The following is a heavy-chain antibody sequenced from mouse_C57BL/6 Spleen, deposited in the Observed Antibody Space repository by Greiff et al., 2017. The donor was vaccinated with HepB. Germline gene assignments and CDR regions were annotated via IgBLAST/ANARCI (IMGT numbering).Heavy chain of an antibody. V-gene: IGHV1-22*01. CDR1: GYTFTDYN. CDR3: ARFTTVAYFDY. J-gene: IGHJ2*01. D-gene: IGHD1-1*01. Sequence: EVQLQQSGPELVKPGASVKMSCKASGYTFTDYNMHWVKQSHGKSLEWIGYINPNNGGTSYNQKFKGKATLTVNKSSSSAYMELRSLTSEDSAVYYCARFTTVAYFDYWGQGTTLTVSS. CDR2: INPNNGGT.